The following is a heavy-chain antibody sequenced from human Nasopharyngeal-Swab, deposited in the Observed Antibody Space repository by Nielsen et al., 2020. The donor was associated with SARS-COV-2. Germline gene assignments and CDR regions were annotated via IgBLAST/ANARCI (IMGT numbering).Heavy chain of an antibody. D-gene: IGHD6-19*01. CDR3: ARSQGWYSYYYYGMDV. V-gene: IGHV4-39*01. CDR1: GGSISSSSYY. Sequence: SETLSLTCTVSGGSISSSSYYCVWIRQPPGKGLEWIGSIYYSGSTYYNPSLKSRVTISVDTSKNQFSLKLSSVTAADTAVYYCARSQGWYSYYYYGMDVWGQGTTVTVSS. CDR2: IYYSGST. J-gene: IGHJ6*02.